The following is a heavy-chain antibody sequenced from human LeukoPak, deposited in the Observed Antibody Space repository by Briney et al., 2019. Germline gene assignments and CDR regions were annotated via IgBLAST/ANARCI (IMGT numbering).Heavy chain of an antibody. CDR2: INSDGSST. Sequence: PGGSLRLSCTASGFTFRSYWMHWVRQIPGKGLVWVSRINSDGSSTSYADSVKGRFTISRDNAKNTLYLQMNSLRAEDTAVYYCSSRTTGSDYWGQGTLVTVSS. CDR1: GFTFRSYW. J-gene: IGHJ4*02. V-gene: IGHV3-74*01. CDR3: SSRTTGSDY. D-gene: IGHD1-1*01.